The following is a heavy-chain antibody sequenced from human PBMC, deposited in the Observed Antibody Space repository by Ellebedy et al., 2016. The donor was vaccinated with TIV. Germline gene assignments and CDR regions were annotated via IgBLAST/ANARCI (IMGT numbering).Heavy chain of an antibody. CDR2: IRSHTYGGTT. CDR3: ARDSSGWSRDY. J-gene: IGHJ4*02. Sequence: PGGSLRLSCAASGFAFDDYGMHWLRQAPGKGLEWVGLIRSHTYGGTTEYAASVKGRFIISRDESKSTANLDLNSLKTEDTAVYYCARDSSGWSRDYWGQGTLVTVSS. CDR1: GFAFDDYG. V-gene: IGHV3-49*03. D-gene: IGHD6-19*01.